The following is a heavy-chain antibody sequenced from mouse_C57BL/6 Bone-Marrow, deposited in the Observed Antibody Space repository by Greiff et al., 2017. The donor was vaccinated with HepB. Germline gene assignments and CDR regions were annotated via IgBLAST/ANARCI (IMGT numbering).Heavy chain of an antibody. D-gene: IGHD3-2*02. J-gene: IGHJ3*01. Sequence: VQLVESGAELARPGASVKLSCKASGYTFTSYGISWVKQRTGQGLEWIGEIYPRSGNTYYNEKFKGKATLTADKSSSTAYMELRSLTSEDSAVYFCAREGSDSSGYHFAYWGQGTLVTVSA. CDR1: GYTFTSYG. CDR3: AREGSDSSGYHFAY. V-gene: IGHV1-81*01. CDR2: IYPRSGNT.